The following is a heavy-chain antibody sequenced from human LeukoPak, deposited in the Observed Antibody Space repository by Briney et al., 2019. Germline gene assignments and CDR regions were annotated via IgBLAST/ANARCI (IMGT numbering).Heavy chain of an antibody. Sequence: GGSLRLSCAASGFTFGSYAMHWVRQAPGKGLEWVAVIISDGSLQNSADSVRGRFIISRDNSKNTLFLQMSSLRPEDTSVYYGARGEIMGSYNLIDEWGQGTLVTVSS. CDR1: GFTFGSYA. J-gene: IGHJ4*02. CDR3: ARGEIMGSYNLIDE. CDR2: IISDGSLQ. V-gene: IGHV3-30*04. D-gene: IGHD5-24*01.